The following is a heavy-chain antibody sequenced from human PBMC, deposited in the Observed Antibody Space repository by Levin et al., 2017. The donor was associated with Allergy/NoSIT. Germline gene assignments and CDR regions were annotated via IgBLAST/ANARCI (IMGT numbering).Heavy chain of an antibody. J-gene: IGHJ5*02. Sequence: GGSLRLSCAASGFTFSDYYMTWIRQAPGKGLEWVSYISPSADNIYYADSVKGRFTISRDNAQNSLFLQFNSLRADDTAVYYCARGADWFDPWGQGTLVTVSS. V-gene: IGHV3-11*01. CDR3: ARGADWFDP. CDR2: ISPSADNI. CDR1: GFTFSDYY.